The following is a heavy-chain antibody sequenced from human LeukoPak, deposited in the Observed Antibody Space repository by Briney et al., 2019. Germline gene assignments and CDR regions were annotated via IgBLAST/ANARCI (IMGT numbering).Heavy chain of an antibody. Sequence: AISGSGGSTYYADSVKGRFTISRDNSKNTLYLQMNSLRAEDTAVYYCAKDRTIFGVVIHFDYWGQGTLATAPS. CDR2: ISGSGGST. J-gene: IGHJ4*02. CDR3: AKDRTIFGVVIHFDY. V-gene: IGHV3-23*01. D-gene: IGHD3-3*01.